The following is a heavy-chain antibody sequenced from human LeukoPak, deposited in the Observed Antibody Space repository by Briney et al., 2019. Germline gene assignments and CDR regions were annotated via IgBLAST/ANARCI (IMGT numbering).Heavy chain of an antibody. CDR1: GFTFSSYA. D-gene: IGHD3-22*01. Sequence: GGSLRLSCAASGFTFSSYAMSWVRQAPGKGLEWVSAISGSGGSTYYADSVKGRFTISRDNSKNTLYPQMNSLRAEDTAVYYCAKRDKYYYDSSGYCPFDYWGQGTLVTVSS. V-gene: IGHV3-23*01. CDR3: AKRDKYYYDSSGYCPFDY. CDR2: ISGSGGST. J-gene: IGHJ4*02.